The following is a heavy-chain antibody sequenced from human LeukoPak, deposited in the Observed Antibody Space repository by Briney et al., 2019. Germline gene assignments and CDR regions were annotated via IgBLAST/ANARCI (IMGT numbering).Heavy chain of an antibody. J-gene: IGHJ6*03. CDR3: ARVRGYYIPGYYYYYMDV. CDR2: IYYSGST. CDR1: GGSISSSSYY. Sequence: SETLSLTCTVSGGSISSSSYYWGWIRQPPGTGLEWIGSIYYSGSTYYNPSLKSRVTISVDTSKNQFSLKLSSVTAADTAVYYCARVRGYYIPGYYYYYMDVWGKGTTVTVSS. V-gene: IGHV4-39*07. D-gene: IGHD3-3*01.